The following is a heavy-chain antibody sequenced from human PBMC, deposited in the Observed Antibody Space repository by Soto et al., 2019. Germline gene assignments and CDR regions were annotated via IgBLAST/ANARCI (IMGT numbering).Heavy chain of an antibody. V-gene: IGHV3-30-3*01. J-gene: IGHJ4*02. CDR3: AGVDY. CDR1: GFTFSSYA. CDR2: ISYDGSNK. Sequence: PGGSLRLSCAASGFTFSSYAMHWVRQAPGKGLEWVAVISYDGSNKYYADSVKGRFTISRDNSKNTLYLQMNSLRAEDTAVYYCAGVDYWGQGTLVTVSS.